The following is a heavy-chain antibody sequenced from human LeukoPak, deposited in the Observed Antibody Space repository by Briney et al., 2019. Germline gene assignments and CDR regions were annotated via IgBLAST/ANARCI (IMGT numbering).Heavy chain of an antibody. J-gene: IGHJ4*02. CDR3: AKDYFRGAVAGTTGYFDY. Sequence: PGGSLRLSCAASGFTFSSYAMSWVRQAPGKGLEWVSFISGSGGSTYYADSVKGRFTISRDNSKNTLYLQMNSLRAEDTAVYYCAKDYFRGAVAGTTGYFDYWGQGTLVTVSS. V-gene: IGHV3-23*01. CDR2: ISGSGGST. D-gene: IGHD6-19*01. CDR1: GFTFSSYA.